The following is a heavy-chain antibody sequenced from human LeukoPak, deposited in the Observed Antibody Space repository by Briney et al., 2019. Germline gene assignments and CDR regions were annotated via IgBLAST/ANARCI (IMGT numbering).Heavy chain of an antibody. CDR1: GFTFSSYG. J-gene: IGHJ4*02. CDR3: AKDHSSGWSGLFDY. V-gene: IGHV3-33*06. CDR2: IWYDGSNK. D-gene: IGHD6-19*01. Sequence: GGSLGLSCAASGFTFSSYGMHWVRQAPGKGLEWVAVIWYDGSNKYYADSVKGRFTTSRDNSKNTLYLQMNSLRAEDTAVYYCAKDHSSGWSGLFDYWGQGTLVTVSS.